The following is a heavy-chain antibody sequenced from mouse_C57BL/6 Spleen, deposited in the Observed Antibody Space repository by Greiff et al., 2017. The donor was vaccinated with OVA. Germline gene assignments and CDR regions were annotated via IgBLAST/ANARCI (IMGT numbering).Heavy chain of an antibody. J-gene: IGHJ3*01. CDR2: LDPSDSYT. V-gene: IGHV1-50*01. Sequence: QVQLQQSGAELVKPGASVKLSCKASGYTFTSYWMQWVKQRPGQGLEWIGELDPSDSYTNYNQKFKGKATLTVDTSSSTAYMQLRSLTSEDSAVYYCARGKIYSNHDDWFAYWGQGTLVTVSA. CDR3: ARGKIYSNHDDWFAY. D-gene: IGHD2-5*01. CDR1: GYTFTSYW.